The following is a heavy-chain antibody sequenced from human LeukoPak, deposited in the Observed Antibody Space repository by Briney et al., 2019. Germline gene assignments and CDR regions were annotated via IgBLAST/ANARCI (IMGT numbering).Heavy chain of an antibody. CDR3: AKDRGMFLVGYLDY. Sequence: PGGSLRLSCAASGFTFSSYSMNWVRQAPGKGLEWVSAISGSGGTTYYADSVKGRFTISRDNSKNTLYLQMNSLRAEDTAVYYCAKDRGMFLVGYLDYWGQGTLVTVSS. D-gene: IGHD2-15*01. J-gene: IGHJ4*02. CDR1: GFTFSSYS. CDR2: ISGSGGTT. V-gene: IGHV3-23*01.